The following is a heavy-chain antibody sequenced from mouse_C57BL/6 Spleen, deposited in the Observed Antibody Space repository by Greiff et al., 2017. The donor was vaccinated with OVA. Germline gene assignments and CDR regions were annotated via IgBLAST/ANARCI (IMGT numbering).Heavy chain of an antibody. J-gene: IGHJ2*01. CDR1: GFNIKDDY. V-gene: IGHV14-4*01. CDR3: TTRDYDAGYFDY. D-gene: IGHD2-4*01. Sequence: VQLQQSGAELVRPGASVKLSCTASGFNIKDDYMHWVKQRPEQGLEWIGWIDPENGATEYASKFQGKATITADTSSNTAYLQLSSLTSEDTAVYYCTTRDYDAGYFDYWGQGTTLTVSS. CDR2: IDPENGAT.